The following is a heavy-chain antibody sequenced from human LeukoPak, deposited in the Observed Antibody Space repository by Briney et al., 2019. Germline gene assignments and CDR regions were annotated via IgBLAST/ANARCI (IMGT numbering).Heavy chain of an antibody. J-gene: IGHJ4*02. CDR1: GGSISSSSYY. CDR2: IYYSGST. CDR3: ARGPGSYYPGELDY. Sequence: SETLSLTCTVSGGSISSSSYYWGWIRQPPGKGLEWIGSIYYSGSTYYNPSLKSRVTISVDTSKNQFSLKLSSVTAADTAVYYCARGPGSYYPGELDYWGQGTLVTVSS. D-gene: IGHD3-10*01. V-gene: IGHV4-39*01.